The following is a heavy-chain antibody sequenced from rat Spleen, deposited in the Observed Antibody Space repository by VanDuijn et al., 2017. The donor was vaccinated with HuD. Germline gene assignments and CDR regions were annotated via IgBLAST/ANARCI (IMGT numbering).Heavy chain of an antibody. V-gene: IGHV5-29*01. CDR2: ISYDGSST. CDR1: GFTFSNYG. CDR3: ARHGHSGYGVMDA. Sequence: EVQLVESGGGLVQPGRSMKLSCAASGFTFSNYGMAWVRQAPTKGLEWVATISYDGSSTYYRDSVKGRFTIPRDNAKSTLYLQMGRLRSEDTATCYWARHGHSGYGVMDAWGQGASGTVSS. J-gene: IGHJ4*01. D-gene: IGHD4-3*01.